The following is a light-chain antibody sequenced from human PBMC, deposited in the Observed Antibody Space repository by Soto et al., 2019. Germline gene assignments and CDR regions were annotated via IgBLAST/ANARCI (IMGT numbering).Light chain of an antibody. Sequence: DIQMTQSPSTLSASVGDTVSITCRASQSIGTWLAWFQHKPGKATKVVIYGASGLESGVPPRFSGRGPGTDFILTIDSLQPDDVATHYCQHCSEYLSTFCQGTKVEIK. V-gene: IGKV1-5*03. CDR2: GAS. J-gene: IGKJ1*01. CDR3: QHCSEYLST. CDR1: QSIGTW.